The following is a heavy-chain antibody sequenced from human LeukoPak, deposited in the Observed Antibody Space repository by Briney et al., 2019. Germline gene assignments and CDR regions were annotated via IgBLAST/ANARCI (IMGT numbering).Heavy chain of an antibody. D-gene: IGHD2-15*01. Sequence: GGSLRLSCAASGFTFTTYYMHWLRQAPGQGLEWMGIINLSGGATTYAQKFQGRVTMTRDMSTSTVYMELSSLRSADTAVYYCAREGYCSGASCHSGAHFQHWGQGTLVTVSS. J-gene: IGHJ1*01. CDR1: GFTFTTYY. CDR2: INLSGGAT. CDR3: AREGYCSGASCHSGAHFQH. V-gene: IGHV1-46*01.